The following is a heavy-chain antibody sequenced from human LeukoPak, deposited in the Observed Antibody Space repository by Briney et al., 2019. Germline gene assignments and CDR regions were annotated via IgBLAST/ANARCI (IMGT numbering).Heavy chain of an antibody. J-gene: IGHJ1*01. CDR3: AASPYSSGWKEYFQR. CDR1: GFTFSRCA. Sequence: PGGSLRLSCAASGFTFSRCAMSWVRQAPGKGLEWVSTISGSGGSTYYADSVKGRFIVSRDNSKNTLYLQMNSLRAEDTAVYYCAASPYSSGWKEYFQRWGQGTLVTVSS. CDR2: ISGSGGST. D-gene: IGHD6-19*01. V-gene: IGHV3-23*01.